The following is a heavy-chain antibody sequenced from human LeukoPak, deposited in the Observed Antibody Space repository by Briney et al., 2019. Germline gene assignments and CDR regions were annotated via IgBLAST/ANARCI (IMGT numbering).Heavy chain of an antibody. CDR2: IDHTGST. CDR1: VGSFSGYY. CDR3: ARAHWNHLGFDC. V-gene: IGHV4-34*01. J-gene: IGHJ4*02. Sequence: SETLSLTCGVHVGSFSGYYWSWVRQTPGKGLEWLGEIDHTGSTSYNPSLKSRVTISVDTSKNQFSLKLTSVTAADTAVYYCARAHWNHLGFDCWGQGTLVTVSS. D-gene: IGHD1-1*01.